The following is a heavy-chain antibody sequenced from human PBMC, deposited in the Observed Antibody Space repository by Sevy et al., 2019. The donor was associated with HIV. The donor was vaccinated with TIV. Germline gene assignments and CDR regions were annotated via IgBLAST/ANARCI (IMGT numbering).Heavy chain of an antibody. V-gene: IGHV3-23*01. J-gene: IGHJ3*02. D-gene: IGHD5-18*01. CDR1: GFTFRTYA. CDR3: AKNALRIPLWDDAFDI. CDR2: ISGSGGGT. Sequence: GGSLRLSCAASGFTFRTYAMSWVRQAPGKGLEWVSTISGSGGGTYYADSVKGRFTISRDNSKNTLYLQMNSLRAEDTAVYYCAKNALRIPLWDDAFDIWGQGTMVTVSS.